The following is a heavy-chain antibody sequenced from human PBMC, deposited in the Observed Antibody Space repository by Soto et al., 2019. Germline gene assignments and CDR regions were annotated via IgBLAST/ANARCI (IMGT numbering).Heavy chain of an antibody. J-gene: IGHJ6*02. Sequence: SETLSLTCAISGDSVSSNSAAWNWIRQSPSRGLEWLGRTYYRSKWYNDYAVSVKSRITINPDTSKNQFSLQLNSVTPEDTAVYYCARGEWELLLRYYYYGMXVWGQGTTVXVSS. CDR3: ARGEWELLLRYYYYGMXV. D-gene: IGHD1-26*01. V-gene: IGHV6-1*01. CDR2: TYYRSKWYN. CDR1: GDSVSSNSAA.